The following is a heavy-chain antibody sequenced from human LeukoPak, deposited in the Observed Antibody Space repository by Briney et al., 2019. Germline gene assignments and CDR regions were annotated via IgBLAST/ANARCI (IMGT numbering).Heavy chain of an antibody. CDR1: GFTFSSYS. J-gene: IGHJ3*02. CDR2: INSDISTM. D-gene: IGHD3-10*01. Sequence: GGSLRLSCVASGFTFSSYSMNWVRQAPGKGLEWVSNINSDISTMDYADSVKGRFSISRDSAKNSLFLQMNSLRDEDTAVYYCARDNLWAFDIWGQGTTVTVSS. CDR3: ARDNLWAFDI. V-gene: IGHV3-48*02.